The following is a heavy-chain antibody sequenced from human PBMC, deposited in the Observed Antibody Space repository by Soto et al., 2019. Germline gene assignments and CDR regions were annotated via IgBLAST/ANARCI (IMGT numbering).Heavy chain of an antibody. CDR1: GGSVSSGSYY. D-gene: IGHD2-15*01. CDR2: VYYTGST. CDR3: ARVGCSGGSCYSIDYCYYAMDV. V-gene: IGHV4-61*01. J-gene: IGHJ6*02. Sequence: QVQLQESGPGLVKPSETLSLTCTVSGGSVSSGSYYWSWIRQPPGKGLEWIGYVYYTGSTNYNPSLKSRVTISIDTSKNQFALRLSSVTAADTAVYYCARVGCSGGSCYSIDYCYYAMDVWGQGTTVTVSS.